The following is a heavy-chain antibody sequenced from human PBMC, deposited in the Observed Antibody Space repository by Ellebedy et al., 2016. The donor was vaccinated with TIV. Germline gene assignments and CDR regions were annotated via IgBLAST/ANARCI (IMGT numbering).Heavy chain of an antibody. CDR1: TYAFSGYY. D-gene: IGHD3-10*01. J-gene: IGHJ6*02. CDR3: ASERSTMIRGYFGLDV. V-gene: IGHV1-2*02. Sequence: AASVKVSCKASTYAFSGYYIHWVRQAPGQGLEFMGWISTDSGGTKYAQKFQGRVTITKDTSINTAYLELTNLRSDDTAVYFCASERSTMIRGYFGLDVWGQGTTVTVSS. CDR2: ISTDSGGT.